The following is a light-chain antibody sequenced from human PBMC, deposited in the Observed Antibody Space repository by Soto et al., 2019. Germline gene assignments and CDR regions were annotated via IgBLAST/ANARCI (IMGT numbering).Light chain of an antibody. CDR2: GAS. CDR3: QQYGSSLWT. J-gene: IGKJ1*01. CDR1: QSVSSSY. V-gene: IGKV3-20*01. Sequence: EIELTQSPGILSLSPGGRATLSCRASQSVSSSYLAWYQQKPGQAPRLLIYGASSRATGIPDRFSGSGSGTDFTLTISRLEPEDFAVYYCQQYGSSLWTFGQGTKVDIK.